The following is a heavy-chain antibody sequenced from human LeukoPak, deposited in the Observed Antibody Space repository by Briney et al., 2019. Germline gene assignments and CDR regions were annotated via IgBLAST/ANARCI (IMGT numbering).Heavy chain of an antibody. CDR3: ARSYDILTGYSNGWFDP. J-gene: IGHJ5*02. CDR1: GYTFTSYG. Sequence: ASVKVSCKASGYTFTSYGISWVRQAPGQGLEWMGWISAYNGNTNYAQKLQGRVTMTTDTSTSTAYMELRSLRSDDTAVYYCARSYDILTGYSNGWFDPWSQGTLVTVSS. CDR2: ISAYNGNT. D-gene: IGHD3-9*01. V-gene: IGHV1-18*01.